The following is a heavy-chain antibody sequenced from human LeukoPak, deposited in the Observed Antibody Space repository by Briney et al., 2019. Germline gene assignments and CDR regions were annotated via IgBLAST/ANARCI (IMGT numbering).Heavy chain of an antibody. J-gene: IGHJ4*02. D-gene: IGHD5-12*01. Sequence: SSETLSLTRAVSGYSISSGYYWGWIRQPPGKGLEWIGSIYHSGTTYYNPSLKSRVTISVDTSKNQFSLKVNSVTAADTAVYYCARDDYHTKSDYWGQGTLVTVSS. V-gene: IGHV4-38-2*02. CDR2: IYHSGTT. CDR1: GYSISSGYY. CDR3: ARDDYHTKSDY.